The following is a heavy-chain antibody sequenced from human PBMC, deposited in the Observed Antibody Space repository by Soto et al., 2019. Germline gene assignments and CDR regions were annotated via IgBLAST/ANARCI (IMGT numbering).Heavy chain of an antibody. CDR2: ISAYNGNT. D-gene: IGHD3-10*01. Sequence: ASVKVSCKASGYTFTGYGISWVRQAPGQGLEWMGWISAYNGNTNYAQKLQGRVTMTTDTSTSTAYMELRSLRSDDTAVYYCAMAQLLTRRSYFQHWGQGTLVTVSS. V-gene: IGHV1-18*01. CDR3: AMAQLLTRRSYFQH. CDR1: GYTFTGYG. J-gene: IGHJ1*01.